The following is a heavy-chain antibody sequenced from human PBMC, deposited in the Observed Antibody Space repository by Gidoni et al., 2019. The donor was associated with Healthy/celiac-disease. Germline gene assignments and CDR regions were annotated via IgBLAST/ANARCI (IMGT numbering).Heavy chain of an antibody. CDR3: AKDSPSNLEWLLYPTEIPTGAFDY. CDR2: ISGSGGST. J-gene: IGHJ4*02. D-gene: IGHD3-3*01. CDR1: GFPFRRYA. V-gene: IGHV3-23*01. Sequence: EVQLLESGGGLVQHGGSLRLSCAASGFPFRRYAMSCVRQAPGNGLEWVASISGSGGSTYYADSVKCRCTISRDNSKNTLYLQMNSLRAEDTAVYYCAKDSPSNLEWLLYPTEIPTGAFDYWGQGTLVTVSS.